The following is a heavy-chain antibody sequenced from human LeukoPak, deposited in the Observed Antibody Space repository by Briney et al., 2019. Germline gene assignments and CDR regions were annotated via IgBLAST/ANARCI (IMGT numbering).Heavy chain of an antibody. Sequence: ASVKVSCKASGYTFTSYGISWVRQAPGQGLEWMGWISAYNGNTNYAQKLQGRVTMTTDTSTSTAYMELSRLRSDDTAVYYCARGGPNSYYYDSSGKKYYYYYYMDVWGKGTTVTVSS. D-gene: IGHD3-22*01. CDR3: ARGGPNSYYYDSSGKKYYYYYYMDV. J-gene: IGHJ6*03. V-gene: IGHV1-18*01. CDR1: GYTFTSYG. CDR2: ISAYNGNT.